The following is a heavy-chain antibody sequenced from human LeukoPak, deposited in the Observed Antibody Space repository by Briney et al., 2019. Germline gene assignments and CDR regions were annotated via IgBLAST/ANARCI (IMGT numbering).Heavy chain of an antibody. D-gene: IGHD3-16*01. CDR1: GLTFSTYD. CDR3: ARDGGAGLDY. Sequence: GGSLRLSCAASGLTFSTYDMHWVRQAPGKGLEWVAVIWYDGSNKYYADSVKGRFTISRDNSKNTLYLQMNSLRAEDTAVYYCARDGGAGLDYWGQGVLVTVSS. V-gene: IGHV3-33*01. J-gene: IGHJ4*02. CDR2: IWYDGSNK.